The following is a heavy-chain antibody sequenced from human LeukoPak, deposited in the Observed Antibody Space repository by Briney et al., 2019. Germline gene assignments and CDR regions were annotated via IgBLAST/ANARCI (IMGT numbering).Heavy chain of an antibody. CDR2: IIPIFGTA. J-gene: IGHJ4*02. Sequence: SVKVSCKASGGTFSSYAISWVRQAPGQGLEWMGGIIPIFGTANYAQKFQGRVTITADESTSTAYMELSSLRSEDTAVYYCARSWAGIAAAGTLSPDYWGQGTLVTVSS. CDR3: ARSWAGIAAAGTLSPDY. D-gene: IGHD6-13*01. CDR1: GGTFSSYA. V-gene: IGHV1-69*01.